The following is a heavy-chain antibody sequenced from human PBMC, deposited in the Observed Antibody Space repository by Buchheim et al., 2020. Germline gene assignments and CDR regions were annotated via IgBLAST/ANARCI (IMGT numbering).Heavy chain of an antibody. J-gene: IGHJ6*02. D-gene: IGHD3-3*01. CDR3: ARDPLLRPFWSGSPYYGMDV. Sequence: QVQLVESGGGVVQPGRSLRLSCAASGFTFSSYGKHWVRQAPGKGLEWVAVIWYDGSNKYYADSVKGRFTISRDNSKNTLYLQMNSLRAEDTAVYYCARDPLLRPFWSGSPYYGMDVWGQGTT. CDR2: IWYDGSNK. V-gene: IGHV3-33*01. CDR1: GFTFSSYG.